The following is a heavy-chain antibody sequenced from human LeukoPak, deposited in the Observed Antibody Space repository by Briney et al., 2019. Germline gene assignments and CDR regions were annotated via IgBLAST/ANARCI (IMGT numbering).Heavy chain of an antibody. CDR3: TKREGPMSGSYDYFDP. D-gene: IGHD1-26*01. CDR2: IHSNGYT. CDR1: GGSISSYY. Sequence: SETLSLTCTVSGGSISSYYWSWIRQPPGQGLEWIAYIHSNGYTNYNPSLKSRVTISVDTSKNQFSLKVTSVTAADTAMYYCTKREGPMSGSYDYFDPWGQGTLVTVS. V-gene: IGHV4-4*09. J-gene: IGHJ5*02.